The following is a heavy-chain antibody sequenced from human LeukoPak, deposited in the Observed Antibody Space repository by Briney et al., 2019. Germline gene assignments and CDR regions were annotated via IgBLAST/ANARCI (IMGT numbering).Heavy chain of an antibody. Sequence: VSVKVSCKASGYTFTSYDINWVRQAPGQGPEWMGWINSNSGATNYAQKFQGRVTMTRDTSISTVYMELSSLRSDDTAVYYCARGRDRGASTPFDYWGQGTLVTVSS. CDR2: INSNSGAT. CDR1: GYTFTSYD. V-gene: IGHV1-2*02. J-gene: IGHJ4*02. CDR3: ARGRDRGASTPFDY. D-gene: IGHD1-26*01.